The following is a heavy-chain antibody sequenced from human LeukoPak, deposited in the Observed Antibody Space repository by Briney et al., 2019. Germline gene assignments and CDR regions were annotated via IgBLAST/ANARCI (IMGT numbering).Heavy chain of an antibody. D-gene: IGHD3-22*01. CDR1: GGSISSYY. CDR2: IYYSGST. CDR3: ARETAYSSGYAFDI. Sequence: SETLSLTCTVSGGSISSYYWSWIRQPPGKGLEWIGYIYYSGSTNYNPSLKSRVTISVDTSKNQFSLKLSSVTAADTAVYYCARETAYSSGYAFDIWGQGTMVTVSS. J-gene: IGHJ3*02. V-gene: IGHV4-59*01.